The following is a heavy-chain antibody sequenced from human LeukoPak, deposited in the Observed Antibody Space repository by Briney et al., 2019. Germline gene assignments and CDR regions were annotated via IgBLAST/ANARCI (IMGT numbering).Heavy chain of an antibody. CDR1: GFTFSSYA. CDR3: ARNHFDY. V-gene: IGHV3-30-3*01. CDR2: ISYDGSNK. Sequence: PPGGSLRLSCAASGFTFSSYAMHWVRQAPGKGLEGVAVISYDGSNKFYADSVKGRFTISRDNSKNTLYLQMNSLRAEDTAVYYCARNHFDYWGQGTLVTVSS. J-gene: IGHJ4*02.